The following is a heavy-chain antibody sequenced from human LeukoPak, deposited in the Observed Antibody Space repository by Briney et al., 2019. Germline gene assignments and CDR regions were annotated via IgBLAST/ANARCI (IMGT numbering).Heavy chain of an antibody. J-gene: IGHJ4*02. CDR2: ISSSSSYI. Sequence: PGGSLRLSCAASGFTFSSYSMNWVRQAPGKGLEWVSSISSSSSYIYYADSVKGRFTISRDNAKNSLYLQMNSLSAEDAAVYYCAASGWQDFDYWGQGTLVTVSS. D-gene: IGHD2-15*01. CDR3: AASGWQDFDY. V-gene: IGHV3-21*01. CDR1: GFTFSSYS.